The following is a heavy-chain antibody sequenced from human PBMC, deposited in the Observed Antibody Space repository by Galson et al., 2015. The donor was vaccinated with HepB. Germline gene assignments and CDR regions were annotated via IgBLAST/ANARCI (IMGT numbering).Heavy chain of an antibody. V-gene: IGHV6-1*01. Sequence: CAISGDSVSSHSAAWNWIRQSPSRGLEWLGRTYYRSKWYNDYAVSVKSRITINPDTSKNQFSLQLNSVTPEDTAVYYCAREDSKFWNLPYYYYYYGMDVWGQGTTVTVSS. CDR2: TYYRSKWYN. D-gene: IGHD3-3*01. J-gene: IGHJ6*02. CDR1: GDSVSSHSAA. CDR3: AREDSKFWNLPYYYYYYGMDV.